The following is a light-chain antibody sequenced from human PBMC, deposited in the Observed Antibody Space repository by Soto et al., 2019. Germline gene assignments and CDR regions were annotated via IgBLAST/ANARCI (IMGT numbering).Light chain of an antibody. V-gene: IGKV1-9*01. Sequence: IQLTQSPSSLSASVGDRVTITCRASQDIDIYLAWYQQKPGKAPNILIYAASTLQGGVPSRFSGSGSATDFTLTISSLQPEDFANYYCQQLNSYPSTFGQGTKLEIK. CDR2: AAS. J-gene: IGKJ2*01. CDR3: QQLNSYPST. CDR1: QDIDIY.